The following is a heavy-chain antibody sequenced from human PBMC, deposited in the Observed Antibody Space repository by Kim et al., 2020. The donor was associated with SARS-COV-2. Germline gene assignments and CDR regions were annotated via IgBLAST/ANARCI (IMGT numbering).Heavy chain of an antibody. Sequence: GGSLRLSCAASGFTFSSYEMYWVRQAPGKGLEWMAIISYDGSNKYYADSVKGRFTISRDNSKNTLYLQMNSLRGEDTAMYYCARGVAGQGGMDVWGQGTTVTVSS. V-gene: IGHV3-30*04. D-gene: IGHD6-19*01. J-gene: IGHJ6*02. CDR3: ARGVAGQGGMDV. CDR1: GFTFSSYE. CDR2: ISYDGSNK.